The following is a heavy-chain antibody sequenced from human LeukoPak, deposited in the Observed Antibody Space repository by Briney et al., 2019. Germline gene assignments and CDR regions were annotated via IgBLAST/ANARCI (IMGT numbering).Heavy chain of an antibody. Sequence: SETLSLTCTVSGGPISSHYWSWIRQPPGKGLEWIGYIYYSGSTNYNPSLKSRVTISVDTSKNQFSLKLSSVTAADTAVYYCARAYLGYCSSTSCPRWFDPWGQGTLVTVSS. CDR2: IYYSGST. V-gene: IGHV4-59*11. CDR1: GGPISSHY. J-gene: IGHJ5*02. D-gene: IGHD2-2*01. CDR3: ARAYLGYCSSTSCPRWFDP.